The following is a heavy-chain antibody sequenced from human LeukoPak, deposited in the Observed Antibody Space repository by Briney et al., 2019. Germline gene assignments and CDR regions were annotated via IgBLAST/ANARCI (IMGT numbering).Heavy chain of an antibody. CDR1: GFTFSRHW. D-gene: IGHD6-19*01. Sequence: GGSLRPSCAASGFTFSRHWMSWVRQAPGKGLERVAHMNQDGSAIYSIDSVKGRFTISRDNDKNSLYLHMSGLTVADTAVYYCARTVPGHPDDYFDYWGQGTLVTVSS. CDR2: MNQDGSAI. V-gene: IGHV3-7*01. J-gene: IGHJ4*02. CDR3: ARTVPGHPDDYFDY.